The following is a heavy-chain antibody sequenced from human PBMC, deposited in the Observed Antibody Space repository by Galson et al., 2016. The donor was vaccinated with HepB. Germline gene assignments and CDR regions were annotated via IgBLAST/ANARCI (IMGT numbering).Heavy chain of an antibody. CDR1: GYTFTSYD. CDR2: MNPNSGNT. Sequence: SVKVSCKASGYTFTSYDINWVRQATGRGLEWMGWMNPNSGNTGYAQKFQGRVTMTSNTSISTAYMELSSLRSEDTAVYYCARGITLNRGVPAVNWFDPWGQGTLVTVSS. J-gene: IGHJ5*02. D-gene: IGHD3-10*01. CDR3: ARGITLNRGVPAVNWFDP. V-gene: IGHV1-8*01.